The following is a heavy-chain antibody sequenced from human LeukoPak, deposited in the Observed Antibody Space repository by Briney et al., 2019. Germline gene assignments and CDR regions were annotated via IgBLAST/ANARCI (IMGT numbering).Heavy chain of an antibody. CDR3: ARRLTQYDCFDP. V-gene: IGHV6-1*01. CDR2: TFYRSKWYN. Sequence: SQTLSLTCAISGDSVSSNSAAWNWIRQSPSRGLEWLGRTFYRSKWYNDYAVSVRGRITVNPDTSKNQFSLHLNSVTPEDTAVYYCARRLTQYDCFDPWGQGILVTVSS. J-gene: IGHJ5*02. CDR1: GDSVSSNSAA. D-gene: IGHD2-2*01.